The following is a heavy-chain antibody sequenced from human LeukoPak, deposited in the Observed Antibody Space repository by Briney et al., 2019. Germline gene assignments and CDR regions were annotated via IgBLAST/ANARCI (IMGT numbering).Heavy chain of an antibody. J-gene: IGHJ3*02. CDR3: ARYGTHGPIAAVDTRAFDI. Sequence: SQTLSLTCTVSGGSISSGSYYWSWIRQPAGKGLEWIGRIYTSGSTNYNPSLKSRVTISVDTSKNQFSLKLSSVTAADTAVYYCARYGTHGPIAAVDTRAFDIWGQGTMVTVSS. CDR2: IYTSGST. V-gene: IGHV4-61*02. D-gene: IGHD6-13*01. CDR1: GGSISSGSYY.